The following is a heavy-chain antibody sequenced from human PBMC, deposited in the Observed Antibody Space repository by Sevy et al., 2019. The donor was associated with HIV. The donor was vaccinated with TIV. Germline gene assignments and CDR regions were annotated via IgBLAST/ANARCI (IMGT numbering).Heavy chain of an antibody. Sequence: GGSLRLSCIASGFNFNDYAMHWVRQVPGKGLEWISGINWFGTIIGYGDSVKGRFTISRDNARKYVYLEMNSLSPEDTALYYCAAALAQGRTLNFYYYGMDFWGQGTTVTVSS. CDR3: AAALAQGRTLNFYYYGMDF. J-gene: IGHJ6*02. D-gene: IGHD5-18*01. CDR1: GFNFNDYA. CDR2: INWFGTII. V-gene: IGHV3-9*01.